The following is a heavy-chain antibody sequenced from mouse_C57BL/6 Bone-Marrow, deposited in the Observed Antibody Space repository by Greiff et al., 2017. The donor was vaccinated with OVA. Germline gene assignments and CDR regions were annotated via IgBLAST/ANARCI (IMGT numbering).Heavy chain of an antibody. CDR2: ISGGGGNT. D-gene: IGHD2-4*01. V-gene: IGHV5-9*04. CDR1: GFTFSSYT. J-gene: IGHJ3*01. Sequence: EVHLVESGGGLVKPGGSLKLSCAASGFTFSSYTMSWVRQTPEKRLEWVATISGGGGNTYYPDSVKGRFTISRDNAKNTLYLQMSSLRSEDTAVYYCASLYDYTWFAYWGQGTLVTVSA. CDR3: ASLYDYTWFAY.